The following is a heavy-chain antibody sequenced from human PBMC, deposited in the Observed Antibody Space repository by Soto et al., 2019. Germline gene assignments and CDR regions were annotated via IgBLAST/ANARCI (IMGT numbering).Heavy chain of an antibody. J-gene: IGHJ6*02. D-gene: IGHD1-7*01. V-gene: IGHV3-21*01. CDR1: GFTFTSYS. CDR3: ARDRAGTTFLTSMDV. CDR2: ISSSSTYI. Sequence: EVQLVESGGGLVKPGGFLRLSCAASGFTFTSYSMNWVRQAPGKGLEWVSSISSSSTYIYYADSLKGRFTISRDNAKNSLYLQMNSLRAEDTAVYYCARDRAGTTFLTSMDVWGQGTTVTVSS.